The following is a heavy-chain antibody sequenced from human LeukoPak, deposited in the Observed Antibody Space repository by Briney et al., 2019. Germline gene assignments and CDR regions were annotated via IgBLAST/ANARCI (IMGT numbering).Heavy chain of an antibody. CDR3: ARGGNSFVGNNWFDP. J-gene: IGHJ5*02. CDR2: ISSSGSTI. D-gene: IGHD1/OR15-1a*01. CDR1: GFTFSSYE. V-gene: IGHV3-48*03. Sequence: PGGSLRLSCAASGFTFSSYEMNWVRQAPGKGLEWVSYISSSGSTIYYADSVKGRFTISRDNSKNTLYLQMNSLRAEDTAVYYCARGGNSFVGNNWFDPWGQGTLVTVSS.